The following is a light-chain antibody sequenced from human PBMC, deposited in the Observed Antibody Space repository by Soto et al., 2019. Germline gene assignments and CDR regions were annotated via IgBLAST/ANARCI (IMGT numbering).Light chain of an antibody. J-gene: IGLJ3*02. CDR2: KNN. V-gene: IGLV1-44*01. CDR1: SSNIGSNT. CDR3: AAWDDSLNGRV. Sequence: QSALTQPPSASGTPGQRVTISCSGSSSNIGSNTVNWYQQLPGTAPKLLIYKNNQRPSGVPDRFSGSKSDTSASLAISGLQSEDEADYYCAAWDDSLNGRVFGGGTKLTVL.